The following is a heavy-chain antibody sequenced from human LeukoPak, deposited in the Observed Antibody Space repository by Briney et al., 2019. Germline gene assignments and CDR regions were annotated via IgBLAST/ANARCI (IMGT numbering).Heavy chain of an antibody. J-gene: IGHJ6*02. CDR2: INPSGGST. D-gene: IGHD4-11*01. V-gene: IGHV1-46*01. CDR1: GYTFTSYY. CDR3: ATSTTVTALYYYYGMDV. Sequence: ASVTVSCKASGYTFTSYYMHWVRQAPGQGLEWMGIINPSGGSTSYAQKFQGRVTMTRDTSTSTVYMELSSLRSEDTAVYYCATSTTVTALYYYYGMDVWGQGTTVTVSS.